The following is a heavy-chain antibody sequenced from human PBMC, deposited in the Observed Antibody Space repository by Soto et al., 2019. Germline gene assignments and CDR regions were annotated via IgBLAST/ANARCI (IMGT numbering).Heavy chain of an antibody. J-gene: IGHJ6*03. V-gene: IGHV3-74*01. CDR1: GFTFSSYW. CDR2: INSDGSST. CDR3: ARDAPDYYYYYMDV. Sequence: GGSLRLSCASSGFTFSSYWMHLVRQAPGKGLVWVSRINSDGSSTSYADSVKGRFTISRDNAKNTLYLQMNSLRAEDTAVYYCARDAPDYYYYYMDVWGKGTTVTVSS.